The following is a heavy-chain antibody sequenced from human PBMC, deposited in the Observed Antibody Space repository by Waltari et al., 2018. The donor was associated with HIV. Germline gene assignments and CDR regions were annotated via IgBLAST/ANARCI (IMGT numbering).Heavy chain of an antibody. CDR2: IYYSGST. Sequence: QLQLQESGPGLVKPSETLSLICTVSGGSISSSSYYWGWIHQPPGKGLEWIGSIYYSGSTYYNPSLKSRVTISVDTSKNQFSLKLSSVTAADTAVYYCARPYSSSWYYFDYWGQGTLVTVSS. J-gene: IGHJ4*02. CDR3: ARPYSSSWYYFDY. CDR1: GGSISSSSYY. D-gene: IGHD6-13*01. V-gene: IGHV4-39*01.